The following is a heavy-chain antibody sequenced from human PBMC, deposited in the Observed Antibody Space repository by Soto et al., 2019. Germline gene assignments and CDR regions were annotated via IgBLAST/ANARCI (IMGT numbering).Heavy chain of an antibody. CDR1: GGPFSGFY. J-gene: IGHJ5*02. Sequence: QVQLRQWGAGLLKPSETLSLTCAVHGGPFSGFYWSWIRQSPGKGLEWIGEINQSGTTNYNPSLKSRVTISADTPKNQFSLKLTSVTAADTAVYYCARILRRQSSGYYAPPVGAWGQGTLVSVS. CDR2: INQSGTT. CDR3: ARILRRQSSGYYAPPVGA. D-gene: IGHD6-19*01. V-gene: IGHV4-34*01.